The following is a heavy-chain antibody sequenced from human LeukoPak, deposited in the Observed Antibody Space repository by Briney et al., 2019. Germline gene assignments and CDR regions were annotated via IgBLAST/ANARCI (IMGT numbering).Heavy chain of an antibody. J-gene: IGHJ4*02. Sequence: GASVKVSCKASGYTFTSYYMHWVRPAPGQGLEWMGIINPSGGSTSYAQKFQGRVTMTRDMSTSTVYMELSSLRSEDTAVYYCARGRCSGGSCSDFDYWGQGTLVTVSS. CDR1: GYTFTSYY. CDR3: ARGRCSGGSCSDFDY. D-gene: IGHD2-15*01. CDR2: INPSGGST. V-gene: IGHV1-46*01.